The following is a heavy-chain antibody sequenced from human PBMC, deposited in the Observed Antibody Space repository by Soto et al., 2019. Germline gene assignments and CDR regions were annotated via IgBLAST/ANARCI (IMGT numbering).Heavy chain of an antibody. J-gene: IGHJ4*02. CDR1: GYTFTCCY. D-gene: IGHD3-9*01. CDR2: INPNSGGT. CDR3: ARDLGQIRDYDILTGPTGY. V-gene: IGHV1-2*04. Sequence: ASVRFSCRASGYTFTCCYMHWVRQAPGQGLEWMGWINPNSGGTNYAQKFQGWVTMTRDTSISTAYMELSRLRSDDTAVYYCARDLGQIRDYDILTGPTGYWGQGTLVTVSS.